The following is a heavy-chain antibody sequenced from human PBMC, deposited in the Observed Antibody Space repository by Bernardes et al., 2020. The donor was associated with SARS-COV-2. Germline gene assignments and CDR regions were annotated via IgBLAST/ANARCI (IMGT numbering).Heavy chain of an antibody. CDR3: ARALRGVTGIDY. J-gene: IGHJ4*02. V-gene: IGHV4-34*01. CDR1: GGSLSGYY. Sequence: SETLSLTCAVPGGSLSGYYWGWIRQPPGKGLEWIGEITQSGGTNYNPSLKSRVTISLGTSYNQFSLKLSSVTAADTAVYYCARALRGVTGIDYWGQGTLVTVSS. CDR2: ITQSGGT. D-gene: IGHD3-10*01.